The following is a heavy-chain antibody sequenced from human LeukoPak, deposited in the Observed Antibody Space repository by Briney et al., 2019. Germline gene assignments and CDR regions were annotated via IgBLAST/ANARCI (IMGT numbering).Heavy chain of an antibody. V-gene: IGHV3-7*01. D-gene: IGHD3-3*01. Sequence: GGSLRLSCAASGFVLSNYWMTWVRQAPGKGLEWVANINQDGSAKHYVDSVKGRFTISRDIAKNSLYLQMNSLGAEDTAMYYCATGIFGVDYWGQGTLVTVSS. CDR2: INQDGSAK. CDR1: GFVLSNYW. CDR3: ATGIFGVDY. J-gene: IGHJ4*02.